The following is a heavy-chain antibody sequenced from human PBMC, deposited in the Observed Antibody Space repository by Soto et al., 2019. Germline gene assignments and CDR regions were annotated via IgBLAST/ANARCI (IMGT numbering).Heavy chain of an antibody. V-gene: IGHV3-30*03. J-gene: IGHJ4*02. Sequence: QVQLVASGGGVVQPGRSLSLSCAASGFTLSGHGLHWVRQAPGKGLEWVAVVTHDGTERHYPDSVKGRFTITRDISKNPFYLQMNSLRVADTAMYYCAREKNSGYYRTVDYWGQGTLVTVSS. D-gene: IGHD3-10*01. CDR3: AREKNSGYYRTVDY. CDR2: VTHDGTER. CDR1: GFTLSGHG.